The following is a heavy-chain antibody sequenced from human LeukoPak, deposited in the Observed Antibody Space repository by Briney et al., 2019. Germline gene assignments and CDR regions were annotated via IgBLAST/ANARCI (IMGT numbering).Heavy chain of an antibody. CDR3: ARESGYYDSSGYSHY. Sequence: PSETLSLTCTVSGGSISSYYWSWIRQPPGKGLEWIGEINHSGSTNYNPSLKSRVTISVDTSKNQFSLKLSSVTAADTAVYYCARESGYYDSSGYSHYWGQGTLVTVSS. CDR1: GGSISSYY. D-gene: IGHD3-22*01. CDR2: INHSGST. V-gene: IGHV4-34*01. J-gene: IGHJ4*02.